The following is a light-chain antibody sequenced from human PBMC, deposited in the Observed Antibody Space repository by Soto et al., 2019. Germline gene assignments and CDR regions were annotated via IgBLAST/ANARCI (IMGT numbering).Light chain of an antibody. CDR1: TSDIGGYKY. CDR3: CSYARTTHV. V-gene: IGLV2-11*01. J-gene: IGLJ1*01. Sequence: QSALTQPPSVSGSPGQSVTISCTGTTSDIGGYKYVSWYQQLPGKAPKLMIFDVTKRPSGVPDRFSGSNSGNTASLTISGLQAEDEAIYYCCSYARTTHVFGTGTKLTGL. CDR2: DVT.